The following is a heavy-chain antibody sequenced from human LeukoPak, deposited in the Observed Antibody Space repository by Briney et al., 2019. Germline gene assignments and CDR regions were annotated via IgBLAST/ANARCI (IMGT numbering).Heavy chain of an antibody. CDR1: GFTVSSNY. Sequence: GGSLRLSCAASGFTVSSNYMSWVRQAPGKGLEWVSVIYSGGSTYYADSVKGRFTISRDNSKNTLYLQMNSLRAEDTAVYYCARDGSGSYYNVEGAFDIWGQGTMVTVSS. J-gene: IGHJ3*02. CDR3: ARDGSGSYYNVEGAFDI. V-gene: IGHV3-53*01. D-gene: IGHD3-10*01. CDR2: IYSGGST.